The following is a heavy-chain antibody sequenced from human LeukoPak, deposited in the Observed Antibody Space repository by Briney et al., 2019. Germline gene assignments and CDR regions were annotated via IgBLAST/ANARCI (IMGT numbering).Heavy chain of an antibody. CDR1: GGSFSGYY. CDR3: ARGIRWGYFDY. CDR2: INHSGST. D-gene: IGHD7-27*01. J-gene: IGHJ4*02. V-gene: IGHV4-34*01. Sequence: SETLSLTCAVYGGSFSGYYWSWIRQPSGKGLEWIGEINHSGSTNYNPSLKSRVTISVDTSKNQFSLKLSSVTAADTAVYYCARGIRWGYFDYWGQGTLVTVSS.